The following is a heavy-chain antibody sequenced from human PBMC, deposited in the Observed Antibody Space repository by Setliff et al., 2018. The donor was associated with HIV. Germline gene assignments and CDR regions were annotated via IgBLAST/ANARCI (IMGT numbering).Heavy chain of an antibody. D-gene: IGHD5-18*01. Sequence: PSETLSLTCTVSGGSISSTTYYWGWIRQPPGKGLEWIGSFHYSGSTSYNPSLKSRVAISVDTSQSQFSLKMTSVTAADTAVYYCARGLSVYSYANVYYYHGMDVCGQGTTVIIS. J-gene: IGHJ6*02. CDR1: GGSISSTTYY. V-gene: IGHV4-39*01. CDR2: FHYSGST. CDR3: ARGLSVYSYANVYYYHGMDV.